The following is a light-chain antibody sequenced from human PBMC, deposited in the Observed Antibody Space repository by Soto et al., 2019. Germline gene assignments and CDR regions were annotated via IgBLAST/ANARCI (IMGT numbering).Light chain of an antibody. V-gene: IGKV1-5*01. CDR3: QQYKSFWT. Sequence: DIQMTQAPSTLSASVGDRVTITCRASESISTWLAWYRQKPGKYPNLLIYDASNLESGVSSRFSGSGSGTEFTLTISSLQPDDFATYYCQQYKSFWTFGQGTKVEIK. J-gene: IGKJ1*01. CDR1: ESISTW. CDR2: DAS.